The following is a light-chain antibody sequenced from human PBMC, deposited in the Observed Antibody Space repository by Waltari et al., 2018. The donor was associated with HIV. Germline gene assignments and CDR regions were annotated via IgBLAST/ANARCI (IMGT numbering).Light chain of an antibody. CDR2: STN. CDR1: SCSVSTTYS. CDR3: VLYMGSGIWV. V-gene: IGLV8-61*01. Sequence: QTVVTQEPSFSVSPGGTVTLTCRLSSCSVSTTYSPSWYQQTPGQAPRTLSYSTNTRSSVVPDRSSGSILGNKAALTIAGAQADDESDYYCVLYMGSGIWVFGGGTKLTVL. J-gene: IGLJ3*02.